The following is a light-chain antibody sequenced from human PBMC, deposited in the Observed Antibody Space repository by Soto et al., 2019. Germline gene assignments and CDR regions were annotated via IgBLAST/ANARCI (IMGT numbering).Light chain of an antibody. V-gene: IGKV3-20*01. Sequence: EIVLTQSPGTLSLSPGERATLSCRASQSVSSSYLAWYQQKSGQAPRLLIYGESSRATGIPDRFSGSGSGTDFTLTISRLEPEDFAAYYCQQYGSSPITFGQGTRLEIK. CDR1: QSVSSSY. J-gene: IGKJ5*01. CDR2: GES. CDR3: QQYGSSPIT.